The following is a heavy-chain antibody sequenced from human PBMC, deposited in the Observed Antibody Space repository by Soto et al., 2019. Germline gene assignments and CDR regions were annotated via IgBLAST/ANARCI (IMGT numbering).Heavy chain of an antibody. D-gene: IGHD2-15*01. CDR2: INAGNGNT. Sequence: QVQLVQSGAEVKKPGASVKVSCKASGYTFTSYAMHWVRQAPGQRLEWMGWINAGNGNTKYSQKFQGRVTITRDTSASTAYMELSSLRSEDTAVYYCARGTGGYCSGGSCYLAGDETLDYWGQGTLVTVSS. V-gene: IGHV1-3*01. CDR1: GYTFTSYA. CDR3: ARGTGGYCSGGSCYLAGDETLDY. J-gene: IGHJ4*02.